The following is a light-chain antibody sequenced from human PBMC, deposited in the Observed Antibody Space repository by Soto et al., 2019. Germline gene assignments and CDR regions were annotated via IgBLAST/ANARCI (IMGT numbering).Light chain of an antibody. J-gene: IGLJ2*01. Sequence: QSALTQPASVSGSPGQSITISCTGSSSDIGGYNYVSWYQQHPGKAPKLMIFDVIYRPSGISDRFSGSKSGNTASLTISGLQPEDEDDYYCSSYGASSTLFGGGTKLTVL. CDR2: DVI. CDR1: SSDIGGYNY. CDR3: SSYGASSTL. V-gene: IGLV2-14*03.